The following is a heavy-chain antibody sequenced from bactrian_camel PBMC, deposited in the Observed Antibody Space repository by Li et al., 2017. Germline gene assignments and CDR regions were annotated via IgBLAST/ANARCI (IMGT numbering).Heavy chain of an antibody. CDR1: LYIYSSYC. Sequence: QVQLVESGGESVQAGGSLRLSCEISLYIYSSYCMGWFREAPGKERAAVAAHYTGTATKYVADSVKGRFDISQDNAKNTLYLQMNSLKPEDTAMYYCAADPQRCFSFREGSFRYWGQGTQVTVS. V-gene: IGHV3S1*01. CDR2: HYTGTATK. J-gene: IGHJ6*01. CDR3: AADPQRCFSFREGSFRY. D-gene: IGHD3*01.